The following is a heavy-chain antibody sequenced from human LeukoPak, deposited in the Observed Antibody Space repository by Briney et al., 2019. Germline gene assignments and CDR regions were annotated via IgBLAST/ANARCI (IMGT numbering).Heavy chain of an antibody. D-gene: IGHD6-19*01. J-gene: IGHJ4*02. Sequence: ASVKVSCTASGYTFTSYYMHWVRQAPGQGLEWMGIINPSGGSTSYAQKFQGRVTMTRDTSTSTVYMELSSLRSEDTAVYYCARVGVAGPFDYWGQGTLVTVSS. CDR1: GYTFTSYY. CDR2: INPSGGST. CDR3: ARVGVAGPFDY. V-gene: IGHV1-46*01.